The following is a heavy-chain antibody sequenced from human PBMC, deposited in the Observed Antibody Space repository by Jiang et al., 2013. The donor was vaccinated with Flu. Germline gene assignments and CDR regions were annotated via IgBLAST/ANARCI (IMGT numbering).Heavy chain of an antibody. CDR3: AHRPGYCSSTSCFDY. Sequence: KPTQTLTLTCTFSGFSLSTSGVGVGWIRQPPGKALEWLALIYWNDDKRYSPSLKSRLTITKDTSKNQVVLTMTNMDPVDTATYYCAHRPGYCSSTSCFDYWGQGTLVTVSS. D-gene: IGHD2-2*01. V-gene: IGHV2-5*01. CDR1: GFSLSTSGVG. CDR2: IYWNDDK. J-gene: IGHJ4*02.